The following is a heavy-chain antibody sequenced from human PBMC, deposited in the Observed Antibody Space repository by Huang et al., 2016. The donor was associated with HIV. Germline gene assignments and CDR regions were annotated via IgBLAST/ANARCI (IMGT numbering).Heavy chain of an antibody. CDR1: GYRFTNYW. CDR2: IYPGDPDT. J-gene: IGHJ4*02. V-gene: IGHV5-51*03. D-gene: IGHD5-18*01. Sequence: EVQLVQSGAVVKKPGESLKISCTGSGYRFTNYWIGWVRQMPGKGLEWMGIIYPGDPDTKYRPSCQGQVTISADKSVSTAYLQWSRLKAADSAVYYCARPLLGYSNGYYFDNWGQGSLVTVSS. CDR3: ARPLLGYSNGYYFDN.